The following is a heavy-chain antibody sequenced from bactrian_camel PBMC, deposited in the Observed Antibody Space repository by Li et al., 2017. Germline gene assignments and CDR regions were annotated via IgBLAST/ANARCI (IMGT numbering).Heavy chain of an antibody. D-gene: IGHD7*01. Sequence: VQLVESGGGLVQPGGSLRLSCVTSGVFGFTFSSYDMSWVRQAPGKGLEWVSAINSGGDSTFYADSVKGRFTVSHDNAKNTLYLQMSSLKPEDTAMYYCAVTPMVGSKCIRPYKFSGQGTQVTVS. CDR1: GVFGFTFSSYD. CDR2: INSGGDST. J-gene: IGHJ4*01. V-gene: IGHV3S40*01.